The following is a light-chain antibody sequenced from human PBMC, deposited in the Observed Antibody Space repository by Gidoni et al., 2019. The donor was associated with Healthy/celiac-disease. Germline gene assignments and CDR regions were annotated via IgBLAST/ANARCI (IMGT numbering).Light chain of an antibody. V-gene: IGKV1-39*01. CDR1: QSISSY. Sequence: DIQMTPFPSSLSPSVGDRVTITCRASQSISSYLNWYQQKPGKAPKLLIYAASSLQSGVPSRFSGSGSGTDFTLTISSLQPEDFATYYCQQSYSTPRTTFXGXTKVEIK. J-gene: IGKJ4*01. CDR2: AAS. CDR3: QQSYSTPRTT.